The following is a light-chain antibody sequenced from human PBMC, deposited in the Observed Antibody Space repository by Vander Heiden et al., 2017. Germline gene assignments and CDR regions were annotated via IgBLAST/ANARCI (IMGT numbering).Light chain of an antibody. Sequence: DLGMTHSPPFLPVTPGAPASSACTSSQSLLHRNGGIWLAWYLQKPGQSPHLLIYLASNRASGVPDRFSGGGSGTDFTLKISRVEAEDVGVYYCMQGLQTPYTFGQGTKLEIK. CDR1: QSLLHRNGGIW. J-gene: IGKJ2*01. V-gene: IGKV2-28*01. CDR2: LAS. CDR3: MQGLQTPYT.